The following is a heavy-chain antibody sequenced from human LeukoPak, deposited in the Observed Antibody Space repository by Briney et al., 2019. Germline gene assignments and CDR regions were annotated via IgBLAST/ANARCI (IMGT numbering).Heavy chain of an antibody. V-gene: IGHV3-33*01. D-gene: IGHD5-24*01. J-gene: IGHJ4*02. CDR3: ARGNFRRDGYNFDY. CDR1: GFIFSGYG. CDR2: IWYDGSNK. Sequence: GGSLRLSCAASGFIFSGYGMHWVRQAPGKGLEWVAVIWYDGSNKYYADSVKGRFTISRDNSKNTLYLQMNSLRAEDTAVFYCARGNFRRDGYNFDYWGQGTLVTVSS.